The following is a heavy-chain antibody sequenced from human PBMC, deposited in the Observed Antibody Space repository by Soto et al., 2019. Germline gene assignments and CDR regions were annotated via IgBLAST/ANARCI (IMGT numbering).Heavy chain of an antibody. CDR1: GYTFTSYA. V-gene: IGHV1-3*01. CDR3: ARGVVSYPAKDDAAFDI. J-gene: IGHJ3*02. Sequence: ASVKVSCKASGYTFTSYAMHWVRQAPGQRLEWMGWINAGNGNTKYSQKFQGRVTITRDTSASTAYMELSSLRSEDTAVYYCARGVVSYPAKDDAAFDIWGQGTMVNVS. CDR2: INAGNGNT. D-gene: IGHD3-22*01.